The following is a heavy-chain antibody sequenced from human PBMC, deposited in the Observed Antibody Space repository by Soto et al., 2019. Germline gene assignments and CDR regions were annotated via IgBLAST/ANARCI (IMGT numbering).Heavy chain of an antibody. V-gene: IGHV4-4*02. J-gene: IGHJ3*02. CDR3: SRVPGVVVSADDAFDI. Sequence: QVQLQESGPGLVKPSGTLSLTCAVSGGSVSSSNWWSWVRQSPGKGLEWMGEIYHSGSAHYNPSLKSRATISLDKSKNQFSLRLTSGTAADTAVYYCSRVPGVVVSADDAFDIWGPGTRVIVSS. CDR2: IYHSGSA. CDR1: GGSVSSSNW. D-gene: IGHD2-21*02.